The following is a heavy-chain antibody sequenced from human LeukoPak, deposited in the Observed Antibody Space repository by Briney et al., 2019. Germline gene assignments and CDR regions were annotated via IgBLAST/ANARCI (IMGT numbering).Heavy chain of an antibody. CDR3: ARVGGYEVLYFDN. CDR2: INHSGST. V-gene: IGHV4-34*01. Sequence: PSETLSLTCAVYGGSFSGYYWSWIRQPPGNGLEWVGEINHSGSTNYNPSLKSRVTISVDTAKNQFSMMMSSVTAADTAVYYCARVGGYEVLYFDNWGQGTLVTVSS. CDR1: GGSFSGYY. D-gene: IGHD2-2*02. J-gene: IGHJ5*02.